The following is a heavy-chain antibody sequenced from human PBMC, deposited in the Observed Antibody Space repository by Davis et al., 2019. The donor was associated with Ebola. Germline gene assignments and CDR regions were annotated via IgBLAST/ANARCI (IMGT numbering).Heavy chain of an antibody. CDR3: ARGRFNDYIWGSYRSKDIAFDI. J-gene: IGHJ3*02. CDR2: INHSGST. V-gene: IGHV4-34*01. CDR1: GGSFSGYY. D-gene: IGHD3-16*02. Sequence: PSETLSLTCAVYGGSFSGYYWSWIRQPPGKGLEWIGEINHSGSTNYNPSLKSRVTISVDTSKNQFSLKLSSVTAADTAVYYCARGRFNDYIWGSYRSKDIAFDIWGQGTMVTVSS.